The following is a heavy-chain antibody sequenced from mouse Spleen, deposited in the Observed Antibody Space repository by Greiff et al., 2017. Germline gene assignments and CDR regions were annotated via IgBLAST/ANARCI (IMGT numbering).Heavy chain of an antibody. D-gene: IGHD1-1*01. V-gene: IGHV3-6*01. CDR1: GYSITSGYY. J-gene: IGHJ1*03. CDR2: ISYDGSN. CDR3: ALYYGSSYGWYFDV. Sequence: EVQLVESGPGLVKPSQSLSLTCSVTGYSITSGYYWNWIRQFPGNKLEWMGYISYDGSNNYNPSLKNRISITRDTSKNQFFLKLNSVTTEDTATYYCALYYGSSYGWYFDVWGTGTTVTVSS.